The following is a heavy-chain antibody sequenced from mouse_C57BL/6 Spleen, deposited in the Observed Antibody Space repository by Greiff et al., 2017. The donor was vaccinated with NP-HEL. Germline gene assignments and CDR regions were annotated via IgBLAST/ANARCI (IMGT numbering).Heavy chain of an antibody. Sequence: QVQLQQPGAELVKPGASVKLSCKASGYTFTSYWMHWVKQRPGQGLEWIGMIHPNSGSTNYNEKFKSKATLTVDKSSSTAYMQLSSLTSEDSAVYYCARSGARDYRTSFGYWGQGTTLTVSS. J-gene: IGHJ2*01. CDR1: GYTFTSYW. CDR3: ARSGARDYRTSFGY. V-gene: IGHV1-64*01. D-gene: IGHD2-4*01. CDR2: IHPNSGST.